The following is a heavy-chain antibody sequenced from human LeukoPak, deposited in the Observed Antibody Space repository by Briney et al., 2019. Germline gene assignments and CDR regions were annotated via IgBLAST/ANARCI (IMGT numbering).Heavy chain of an antibody. CDR2: ISYDGSNK. J-gene: IGHJ4*02. CDR3: AKDEMFSSAWYFDY. Sequence: PGRSLRLSCAASGFTFSSYGMHWVRQAPGKGLEWVAVISYDGSNKYYADSVKGRFTISRDNSKNTLYLQMNSLRAEDTAVYYCAKDEMFSSAWYFDYWGQGTLVTVSS. V-gene: IGHV3-30*18. CDR1: GFTFSSYG. D-gene: IGHD6-19*01.